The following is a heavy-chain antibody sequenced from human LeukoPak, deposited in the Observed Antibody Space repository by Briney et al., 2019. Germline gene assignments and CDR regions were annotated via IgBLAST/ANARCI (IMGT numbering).Heavy chain of an antibody. J-gene: IGHJ5*02. CDR3: ARGPPNYDILTGYSNWFDP. Sequence: SQTQSLTCTVSGGSITSAVYYWSWIRQPPGKGLEWIGSIYYSGSTYYNPSLKSRVTISVDTSKNQFSLKLSSVTAADTAVYYCARGPPNYDILTGYSNWFDPWGQGTLVTVSS. V-gene: IGHV4-30-4*07. D-gene: IGHD3-9*01. CDR2: IYYSGST. CDR1: GGSITSAVYY.